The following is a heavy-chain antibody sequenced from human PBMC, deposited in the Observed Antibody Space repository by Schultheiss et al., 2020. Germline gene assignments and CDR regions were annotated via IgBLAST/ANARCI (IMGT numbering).Heavy chain of an antibody. V-gene: IGHV3-30*04. CDR2: ISYDGSNT. CDR3: AKGALAYYYGSGSYPDY. J-gene: IGHJ4*02. CDR1: GFTFSSYA. D-gene: IGHD3-10*01. Sequence: SLRLSCAASGFTFSSYAMHWVRQAPGKGLEWVAAISYDGSNTYYADSVKGRFTISRDNAKNSLYLQMNSLRAEDTALYYCAKGALAYYYGSGSYPDYWGQGTLVTVSS.